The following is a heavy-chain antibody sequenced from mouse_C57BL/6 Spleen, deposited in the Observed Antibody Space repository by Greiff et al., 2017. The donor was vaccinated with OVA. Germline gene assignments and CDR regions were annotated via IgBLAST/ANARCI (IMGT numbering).Heavy chain of an antibody. CDR3: ARMGWDGYAMDY. Sequence: VKVVESGPELVKPGASVKISCKASGYAFSSSWMNWVKQRPGKGLEWIGRIYPGDGDTNYNGKFKGKATLTADKSSSTAYMQLSSLTSEDSAVYFCARMGWDGYAMDYWGQGTSVTVSS. CDR2: IYPGDGDT. D-gene: IGHD4-1*01. V-gene: IGHV1-82*01. CDR1: GYAFSSSW. J-gene: IGHJ4*01.